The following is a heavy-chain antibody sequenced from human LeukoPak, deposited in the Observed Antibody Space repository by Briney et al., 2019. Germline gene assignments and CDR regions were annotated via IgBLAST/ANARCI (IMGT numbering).Heavy chain of an antibody. D-gene: IGHD3-16*02. CDR3: ARRRIMITFGGVIAYFDY. J-gene: IGHJ4*02. CDR2: IYYSGST. CDR1: GFTFSSYS. Sequence: GSLRLSCAASGFTFSSYSMNWVRQPPGKGLEWIGSIYYSGSTYYNPSLKSRVTISVDTSKNQFSLRLSSVTAADTAVYYCARRRIMITFGGVIAYFDYWGQGTLVTVSS. V-gene: IGHV4-39*07.